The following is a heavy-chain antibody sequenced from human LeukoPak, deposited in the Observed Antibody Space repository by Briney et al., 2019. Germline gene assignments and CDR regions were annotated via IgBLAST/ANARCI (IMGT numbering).Heavy chain of an antibody. CDR3: ARLAEIVGATTPYDAFDI. V-gene: IGHV3-20*04. CDR2: INWNGGST. CDR1: GFTFDDYG. J-gene: IGHJ3*02. Sequence: GGPLRFSCAASGFTFDDYGMSWVRQAPGKGLEWVSGINWNGGSTGYADSVKARFTISRDNAKNSLYLQMNSLRAEDTALYYCARLAEIVGATTPYDAFDIWGQGTMVTVSS. D-gene: IGHD1-26*01.